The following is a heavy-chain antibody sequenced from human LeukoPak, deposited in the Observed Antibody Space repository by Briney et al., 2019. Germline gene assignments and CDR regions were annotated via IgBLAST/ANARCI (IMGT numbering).Heavy chain of an antibody. V-gene: IGHV4-30-4*01. J-gene: IGHJ4*02. CDR3: ARGLLMYYYDSSGLDY. CDR1: GGSISSGDYY. CDR2: IYYSGTT. Sequence: SQTLSLTCTVSGGSISSGDYYWSWIRQPPGKGLEWIGYIYYSGTTYYNPSLKSRVTISVDTSKNQFSLKLSSVTAADTAVYYCARGLLMYYYDSSGLDYWGQGTLVTVSS. D-gene: IGHD3-22*01.